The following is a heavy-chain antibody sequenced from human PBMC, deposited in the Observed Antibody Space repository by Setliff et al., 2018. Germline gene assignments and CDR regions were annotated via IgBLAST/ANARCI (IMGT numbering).Heavy chain of an antibody. D-gene: IGHD4-17*01. Sequence: SETLSLTCSVSGASITSYYWSWIRQPPGKGLEWIAYIHNNGRIKYNPALKSRVTISLDTSKNQFSLNLNSVTAADTAVYYCARDSPTVVTHLRVFDIWGQGTRVTVSS. CDR3: ARDSPTVVTHLRVFDI. CDR1: GASITSYY. V-gene: IGHV4-4*08. CDR2: IHNNGRI. J-gene: IGHJ3*02.